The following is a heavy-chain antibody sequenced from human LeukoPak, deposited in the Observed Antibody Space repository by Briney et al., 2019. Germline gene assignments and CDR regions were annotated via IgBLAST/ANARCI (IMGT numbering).Heavy chain of an antibody. CDR3: ARDRDGGADY. Sequence: GGSLRLSCAASGFTSSTFGMHWVRQAPGKGREWVANINQDGSHKYSIDSVKGRFTISRDNAQNSLYLQMNSLRAEDTAVYYCARDRDGGADYWGQGTLVTVSS. D-gene: IGHD2-21*01. J-gene: IGHJ4*02. CDR1: GFTSSTFG. CDR2: INQDGSHK. V-gene: IGHV3-7*01.